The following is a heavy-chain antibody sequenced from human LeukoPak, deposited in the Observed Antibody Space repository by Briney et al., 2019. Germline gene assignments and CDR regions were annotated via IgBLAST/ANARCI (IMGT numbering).Heavy chain of an antibody. D-gene: IGHD6-13*01. CDR2: ISVSGGST. Sequence: PGGSLRLSCAASGFTFSSYAMNWVRQAPGKGLEWVSAISVSGGSTYYADSVKGRFTISRDNSKNTLYLQMNSLRAEDTAVYYCAKGSSSSWYGYWGQGTLVTVSS. V-gene: IGHV3-23*01. J-gene: IGHJ4*02. CDR3: AKGSSSSWYGY. CDR1: GFTFSSYA.